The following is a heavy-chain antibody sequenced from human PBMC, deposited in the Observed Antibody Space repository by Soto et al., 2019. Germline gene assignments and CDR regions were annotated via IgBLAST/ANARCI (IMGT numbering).Heavy chain of an antibody. Sequence: PSETLSLTCTVSGGSIISYYWGWIRQPAGKGLEWIGRIYTSGSTNYNPSLKSRVTMSVDTSKNQFSLKLSSVTAADTAVYYCARDCYDSSGYYYAFDYWGQGTLVTVSS. D-gene: IGHD3-22*01. J-gene: IGHJ4*02. CDR2: IYTSGST. CDR3: ARDCYDSSGYYYAFDY. V-gene: IGHV4-4*07. CDR1: GGSIISYY.